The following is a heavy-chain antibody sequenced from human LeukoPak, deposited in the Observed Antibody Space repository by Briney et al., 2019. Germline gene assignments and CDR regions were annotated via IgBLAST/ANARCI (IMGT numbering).Heavy chain of an antibody. CDR2: ISYDGSNK. V-gene: IGHV3-30-3*01. CDR1: GFTFSSYA. Sequence: GGSLRLSCAASGFTFSSYAMHWVRQAPGKGLEWVAVISYDGSNKYYADSVKGRFTISRDNAKNSLYLQMNSLRAEDTAVYYCARERGWFGELEGDAFDIWGQGTMVTVSS. J-gene: IGHJ3*02. CDR3: ARERGWFGELEGDAFDI. D-gene: IGHD3-10*01.